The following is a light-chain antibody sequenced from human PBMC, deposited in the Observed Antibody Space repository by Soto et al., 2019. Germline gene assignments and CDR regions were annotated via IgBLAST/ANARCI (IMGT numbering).Light chain of an antibody. CDR1: SSDVGAYNY. Sequence: QSVLTQPPSASGSPGQSVTISCTGTSSDVGAYNYVSWYQQHPGKAPKLMLFEVSQRPSGVPDRFSGSKSGNTASLTVSGLLAEDEADYYCSSYAGSNNLVFGGGTKLTVL. CDR3: SSYAGSNNLV. CDR2: EVS. J-gene: IGLJ2*01. V-gene: IGLV2-8*01.